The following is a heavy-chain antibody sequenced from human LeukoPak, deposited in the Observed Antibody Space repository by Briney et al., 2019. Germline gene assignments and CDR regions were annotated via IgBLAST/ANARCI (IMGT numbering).Heavy chain of an antibody. CDR2: IYPGDSDT. Sequence: PGESLKISSKGSGYSFTSYWIGWVRQMPGKGLEWMGIIYPGDSDTTYSPSFQGQVTISADKSINTAYLQWSSLKASDTAMYYCARGATARGYYFDYWGQGTLVTVSS. J-gene: IGHJ4*02. CDR1: GYSFTSYW. V-gene: IGHV5-51*01. D-gene: IGHD1-26*01. CDR3: ARGATARGYYFDY.